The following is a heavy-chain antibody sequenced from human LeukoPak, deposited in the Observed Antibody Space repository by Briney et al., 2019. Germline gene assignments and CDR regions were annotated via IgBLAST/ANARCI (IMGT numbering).Heavy chain of an antibody. D-gene: IGHD6-13*01. V-gene: IGHV3-21*01. J-gene: IGHJ4*02. Sequence: GGSLRLSCAASGFTLSSYAMSWVRQAPGKGLEWVSAFTSSTVATYYADSVKGRFTISRDNAKNSLYLQMNSLRAEDTAVYYCAREAGAAAGKGDYWGQGTLVTVSS. CDR1: GFTLSSYA. CDR2: FTSSTVAT. CDR3: AREAGAAAGKGDY.